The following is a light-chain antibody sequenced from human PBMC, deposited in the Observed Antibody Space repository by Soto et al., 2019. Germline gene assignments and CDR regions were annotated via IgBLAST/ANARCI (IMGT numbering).Light chain of an antibody. V-gene: IGLV2-8*01. CDR3: SSYAGINNLGV. CDR1: SSDVGGYKY. CDR2: EVN. J-gene: IGLJ1*01. Sequence: QSALTQPPSASGSPGQSVTISCTGTSSDVGGYKYVSWYQQHPGKAPKLMIFEVNKRPSGVPDRFSGSKSGNTASLTVSGLQAEDEADYYCSSYAGINNLGVFRTGTKLTVL.